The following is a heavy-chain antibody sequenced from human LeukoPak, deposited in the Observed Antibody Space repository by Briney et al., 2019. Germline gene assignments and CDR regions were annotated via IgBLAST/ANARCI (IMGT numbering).Heavy chain of an antibody. CDR3: ARPGSYGPLDY. V-gene: IGHV3-74*01. D-gene: IGHD1-26*01. CDR1: GFTFSDYY. Sequence: GGSLRLSCAASGFTFSDYYMSWIRQAPGRGLEWVSRINSDGSSTSYADSVKGRFTISRDNAKNTLYLQMNSLRAEDTAVYYRARPGSYGPLDYWGQGTLVTVSS. J-gene: IGHJ4*02. CDR2: INSDGSST.